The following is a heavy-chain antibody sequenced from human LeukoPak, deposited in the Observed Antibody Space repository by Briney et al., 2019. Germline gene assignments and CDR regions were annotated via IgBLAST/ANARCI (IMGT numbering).Heavy chain of an antibody. D-gene: IGHD5-18*01. V-gene: IGHV3-23*01. CDR2: ISGSGGST. CDR1: GFTFSNYA. Sequence: GGSLRLSCAASGFTFSNYAMSWVRQAPGKGLEWVSAISGSGGSTYYADSVKGRFTISRDNSKNTLYLQMNSLRAEDTAVYYCANQRGYSYGYNGYWGQGTLVTVSS. CDR3: ANQRGYSYGYNGY. J-gene: IGHJ4*02.